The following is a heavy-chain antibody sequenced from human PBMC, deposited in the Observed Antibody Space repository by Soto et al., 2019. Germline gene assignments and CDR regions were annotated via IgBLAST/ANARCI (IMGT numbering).Heavy chain of an antibody. J-gene: IGHJ4*02. CDR1: GYTLTELS. CDR3: AKPPDYNWNDY. Sequence: GASVKVSCKVSGYTLTELSMHWVRQAPGRGLEWMGGFDPEDGETIYAQKFQGRVTMTEDTSTDTVYMDLSSLRAEDTAVYYCAKPPDYNWNDYWGQGTLVTVSS. CDR2: FDPEDGET. V-gene: IGHV1-24*01. D-gene: IGHD1-20*01.